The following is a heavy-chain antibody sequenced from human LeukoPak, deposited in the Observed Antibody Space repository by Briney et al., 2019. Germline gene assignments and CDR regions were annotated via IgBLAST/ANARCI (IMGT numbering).Heavy chain of an antibody. CDR2: IYSGGAT. J-gene: IGHJ4*02. V-gene: IGHV3-66*01. Sequence: GGSLRLSCAASGVTVSNNYMIWVRQAPGKGLEWVSRIYSGGATYYADSVKGRFTISRDSSKNTLFLQMNSLRAEDTAVYYCARDPPAVKSGTYGWGQGTLVTVSS. CDR3: ARDPPAVKSGTYG. CDR1: GVTVSNNY. D-gene: IGHD4-11*01.